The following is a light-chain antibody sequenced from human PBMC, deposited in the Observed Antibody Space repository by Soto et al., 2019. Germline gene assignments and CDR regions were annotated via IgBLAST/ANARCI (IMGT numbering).Light chain of an antibody. Sequence: ILMSQSPSSLSASVGDRVTITCRASQDLDKWLAWYQQKPGKAPNLLIYKSSTLRDGVPSRFSGFGSGTEYVPTISDLQPDDFGTYYCQQYSSYWTFGQGTMVEIK. V-gene: IGKV1-5*03. CDR2: KSS. CDR3: QQYSSYWT. J-gene: IGKJ1*01. CDR1: QDLDKW.